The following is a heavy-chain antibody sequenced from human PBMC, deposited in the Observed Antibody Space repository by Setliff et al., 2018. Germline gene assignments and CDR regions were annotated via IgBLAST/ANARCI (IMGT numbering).Heavy chain of an antibody. CDR2: IQKRGSTTT. CDR1: GDSISGYF. J-gene: IGHJ4*02. V-gene: IGHV4-59*12. CDR3: ARARTIFGVIRRKGPYYFDY. Sequence: PSETLSLTCIVSGDSISGYFWSWIRQAPGKGLEWIGYIQKRGSTTTKYNPSLKSLITISVDTSKNQFSLKLSSVTAADTAVYYCARARTIFGVIRRKGPYYFDYWGQGTLVTVSS. D-gene: IGHD3-3*01.